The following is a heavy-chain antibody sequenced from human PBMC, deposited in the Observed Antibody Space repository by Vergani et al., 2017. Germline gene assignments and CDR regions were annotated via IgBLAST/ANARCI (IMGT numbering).Heavy chain of an antibody. D-gene: IGHD3-22*01. V-gene: IGHV3-7*01. CDR3: ARINYYGSSGYSLTRWHNWFDP. CDR2: INQDGSEK. Sequence: EVQLVESGGGLVQPGGSLRLSCAASGFIFSHYWMSWVRQAPGKGLEWVANINQDGSEKYYVDSVKGRFTISRDNAKNSLYLQMNSLRAEDPALYYCARINYYGSSGYSLTRWHNWFDPGGQGTLITFSS. J-gene: IGHJ5*02. CDR1: GFIFSHYW.